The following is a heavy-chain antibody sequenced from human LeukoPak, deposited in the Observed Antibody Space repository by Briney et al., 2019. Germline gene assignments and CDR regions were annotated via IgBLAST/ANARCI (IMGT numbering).Heavy chain of an antibody. V-gene: IGHV3-30*18. CDR2: ISYDGSNK. CDR1: GFTFSSYG. J-gene: IGHJ4*02. CDR3: VKDALGSAVYYYDTTGYFDY. Sequence: GGSLRLSCAASGFTFSSYGMHWVRQAPGKGLEWVAVISYDGSNKYYADSVKGRFTISRDNSKNTLYLQMNSLRAEDTSVYYCVKDALGSAVYYYDTTGYFDYWGQGPLVTVSS. D-gene: IGHD3-22*01.